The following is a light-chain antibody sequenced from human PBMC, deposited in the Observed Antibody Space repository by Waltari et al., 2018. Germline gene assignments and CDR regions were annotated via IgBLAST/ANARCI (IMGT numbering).Light chain of an antibody. J-gene: IGLJ3*02. CDR1: TSDVGTYNF. Sequence: QSALTQPASVSGSPGQSITISCTGTTSDVGTYNFVSWYQQHPGKAPKLIIYEVNQRPSGVFNRFSGSKSGNTAALTISGLQIEDEAYYYCCSFVTGDTWVFGGGTKVAVL. CDR2: EVN. CDR3: CSFVTGDTWV. V-gene: IGLV2-23*02.